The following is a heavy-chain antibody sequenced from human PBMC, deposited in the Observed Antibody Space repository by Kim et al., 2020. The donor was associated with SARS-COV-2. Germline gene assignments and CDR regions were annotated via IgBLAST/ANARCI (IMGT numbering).Heavy chain of an antibody. CDR3: ARGRDYGVGV. CDR1: GYTFTDYY. J-gene: IGHJ6*02. CDR2: ISPKSGGT. Sequence: SSVKVSCKASGYTFTDYYLHWVRQAPGQGLEWMGRISPKSGGTNYAQNFQGRVTLTSVTSISTGYMELSRLTSDDTAVYYCARGRDYGVGVWGQGTTVTV. V-gene: IGHV1-2*06.